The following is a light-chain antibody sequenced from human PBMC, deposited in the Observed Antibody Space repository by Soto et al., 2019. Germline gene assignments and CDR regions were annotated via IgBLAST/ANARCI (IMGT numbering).Light chain of an antibody. CDR2: GAS. J-gene: IGKJ4*01. Sequence: EIVMTQSLASLSVSPGERATLSCRASESVSSNLARYQQKPGQAPRLLIYGASTRATGIPARFSGSGSGTEFTFTISSLQSEDFAVYHCQQYNSWHLTFGGGTKVEIK. CDR3: QQYNSWHLT. V-gene: IGKV3-15*01. CDR1: ESVSSN.